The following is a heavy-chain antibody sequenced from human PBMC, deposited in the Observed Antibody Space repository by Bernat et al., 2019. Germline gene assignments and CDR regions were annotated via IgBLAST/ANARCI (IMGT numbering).Heavy chain of an antibody. J-gene: IGHJ4*02. V-gene: IGHV1-3*01. CDR1: GYTFTNYA. CDR3: ARGWAVVVSATYFDY. D-gene: IGHD2-15*01. Sequence: QVQLVQSGSELKKPGASVKVSCKASGYTFTNYAIHWVRQAPGQRLEWMGWINAGDGNMKYSQKFQGRVTITWDRSAGTAYMELSSLTSEDTAIYFCARGWAVVVSATYFDYWGQGTVVIVSS. CDR2: INAGDGNM.